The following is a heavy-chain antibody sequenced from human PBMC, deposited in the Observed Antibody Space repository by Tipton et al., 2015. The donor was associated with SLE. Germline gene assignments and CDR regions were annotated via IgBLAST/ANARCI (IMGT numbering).Heavy chain of an antibody. D-gene: IGHD3-9*01. CDR1: GGSISESTYS. CDR2: MYFSGNT. Sequence: TLSLTCTVSGGSISESTYSWDWIRQAPGKGLEWIGSMYFSGNTYYNPFLRSRVTISADTSKNQFSLKLTSVTAGDTAVYYCARPYSDNLTDVYGMDVWGQGTTVTVSS. CDR3: ARPYSDNLTDVYGMDV. J-gene: IGHJ6*02. V-gene: IGHV4-39*07.